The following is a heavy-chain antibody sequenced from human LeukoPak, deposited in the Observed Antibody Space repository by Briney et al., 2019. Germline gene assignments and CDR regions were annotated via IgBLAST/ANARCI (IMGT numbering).Heavy chain of an antibody. CDR3: ARVGSSGYYYFDY. CDR1: GYTLTELS. Sequence: GASVKVSCKVSGYTLTELSMHWVRQAPGQGLEWMGWISAYNGNTNYAQKLQGRVTMTTDTSTSTAYMELRSLRSDDTAVYYCARVGSSGYYYFDYWGQGTLVTVSS. V-gene: IGHV1-18*01. CDR2: ISAYNGNT. J-gene: IGHJ4*02. D-gene: IGHD3-22*01.